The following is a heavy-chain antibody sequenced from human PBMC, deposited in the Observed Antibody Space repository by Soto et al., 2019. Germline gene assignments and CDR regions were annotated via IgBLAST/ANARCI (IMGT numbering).Heavy chain of an antibody. Sequence: SETLSLTCTVSGGSISSSSYYWGWIRQPPGKGLEWIGSIYYSGSTYYNPSLKSRVTISVDTSKNQFSLKLSSVTAADTAVYYCARGYSSGWYPFEYWGQGTLVTVSS. CDR3: ARGYSSGWYPFEY. CDR1: GGSISSSSYY. D-gene: IGHD6-19*01. J-gene: IGHJ4*02. V-gene: IGHV4-39*01. CDR2: IYYSGST.